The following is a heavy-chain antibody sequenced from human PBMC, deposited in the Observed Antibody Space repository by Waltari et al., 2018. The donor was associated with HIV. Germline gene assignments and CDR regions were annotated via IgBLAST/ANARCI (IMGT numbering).Heavy chain of an antibody. CDR1: GYNFTTYW. J-gene: IGHJ6*02. Sequence: EVQLVQSGAEVKKPGESLKISYKGSGYNFTTYWIGWVRQMPGKGLEWMGIIYPVDSDTGYSPAFRGQVTISADKSMSTAYLQWSSLQASDTAIYYCARLGYCSSARCPSGYYYSYGMGVWGQGTTVTVSS. CDR3: ARLGYCSSARCPSGYYYSYGMGV. D-gene: IGHD2-2*01. CDR2: IYPVDSDT. V-gene: IGHV5-51*01.